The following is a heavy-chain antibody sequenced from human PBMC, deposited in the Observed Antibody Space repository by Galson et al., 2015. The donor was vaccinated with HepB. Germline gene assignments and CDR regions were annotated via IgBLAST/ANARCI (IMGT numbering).Heavy chain of an antibody. CDR1: GYTFTSYY. CDR2: FNPTGGST. J-gene: IGHJ6*02. CDR3: ARRLPYLEYDYGMDV. Sequence: SVKVSCKASGYTFTSYYMHWVRQAPGQGLEWMGIFNPTGGSTSYAQKFQGRVTLTRDTSTTTVYMELSSLRSEDTAVYYCARRLPYLEYDYGMDVWGQGTTVTVFS. D-gene: IGHD3-3*01. V-gene: IGHV1-46*01.